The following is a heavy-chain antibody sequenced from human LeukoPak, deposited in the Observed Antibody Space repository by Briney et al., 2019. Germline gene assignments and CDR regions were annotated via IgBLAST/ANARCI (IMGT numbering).Heavy chain of an antibody. V-gene: IGHV4-38-2*02. D-gene: IGHD2-15*01. J-gene: IGHJ6*03. CDR3: ARDARERYCSGGSCSTWRRLLGYYYYMDV. Sequence: SETLSLTCTVSGYSISSAYYWVWIRQPPGKGLEWIGTIYHSGTTYYNPSLKSRVAISVDTSKNQFSLKLSSVTAADTAVYYCARDARERYCSGGSCSTWRRLLGYYYYMDVWGKGTTVTISS. CDR1: GYSISSAYY. CDR2: IYHSGTT.